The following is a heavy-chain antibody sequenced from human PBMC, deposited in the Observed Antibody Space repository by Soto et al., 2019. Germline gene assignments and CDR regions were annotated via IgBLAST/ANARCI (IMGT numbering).Heavy chain of an antibody. CDR1: GFTFSSYG. V-gene: IGHV3-33*01. D-gene: IGHD3-22*01. CDR2: IWYDGSNK. J-gene: IGHJ4*02. CDR3: ASGGDSGYYPF. Sequence: GGSLRLSCAASGFTFSSYGMHWVRQAPGKGLEWVAVIWYDGSNKYYADSVKGRFTISRDNSKNTLYLQMNSLRAEDTAVYYCASGGDSGYYPFWGQGTLVTVSS.